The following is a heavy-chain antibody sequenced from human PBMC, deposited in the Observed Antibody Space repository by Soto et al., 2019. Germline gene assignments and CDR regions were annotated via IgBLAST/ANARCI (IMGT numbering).Heavy chain of an antibody. V-gene: IGHV3-74*01. D-gene: IGHD2-21*01. J-gene: IGHJ3*02. CDR2: ISTDGSST. Sequence: EVQLVESGGGLVQPGGSLRLSCAASGFTFSNYWMHWVRQAPGTGLLWVSRISTDGSSTNYADSVRGRFTISRDNATNTLYLQMNSLRAEDTAVYYCARAGFLRNGFDIWGQGTLVTVSS. CDR1: GFTFSNYW. CDR3: ARAGFLRNGFDI.